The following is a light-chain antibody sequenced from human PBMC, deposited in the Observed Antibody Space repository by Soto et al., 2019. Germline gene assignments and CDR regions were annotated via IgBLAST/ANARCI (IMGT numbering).Light chain of an antibody. CDR1: QSASSSY. CDR3: QQYGSSGT. CDR2: GAS. Sequence: EIVLTQSPATLSLSPGERATLSCRASQSASSSYLAWYQQKPGQAPRLLIYGASNRATGIPDRFSGSGSGTDFTLTISRLEPEDFAVYYCQQYGSSGTFGQGTKVDIK. V-gene: IGKV3-20*01. J-gene: IGKJ1*01.